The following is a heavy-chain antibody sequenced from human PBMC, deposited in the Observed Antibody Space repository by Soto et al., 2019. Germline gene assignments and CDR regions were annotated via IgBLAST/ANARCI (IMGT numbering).Heavy chain of an antibody. Sequence: VGSLSLSYAVSGFTFSNPCISWVLQAPGKGLEWVGRIKSKTDGGTTDYAAPVKGRFTISRDNSGNTLFLEMYSLRAEDTAVYYCARYIPGVRYYVMEVWGQGTTVTGTS. CDR1: GFTFSNPC. CDR3: ARYIPGVRYYVMEV. V-gene: IGHV3-15*01. J-gene: IGHJ6*02. CDR2: IKSKTDGGTT. D-gene: IGHD2-2*01.